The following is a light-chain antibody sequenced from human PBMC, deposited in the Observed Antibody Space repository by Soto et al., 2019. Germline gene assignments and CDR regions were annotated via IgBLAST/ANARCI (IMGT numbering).Light chain of an antibody. CDR1: QGINNY. CDR2: TAS. V-gene: IGKV1-9*01. CDR3: QQYNNYST. J-gene: IGKJ1*01. Sequence: DIQLTQSPSFLSASVGDRVTVTCRSSQGINNYLAWYQQKPGKAPKLLIYTASTLQSGVPSRFSGSGSGTEFTLTISSLQPDDFATYYCQQYNNYSTFGQGTKVDI.